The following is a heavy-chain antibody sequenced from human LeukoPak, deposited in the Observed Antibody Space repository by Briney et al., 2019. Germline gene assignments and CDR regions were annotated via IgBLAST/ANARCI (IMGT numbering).Heavy chain of an antibody. Sequence: PGGSLRLSCAASGFTFSSYWMSWVRQAPGKGLEWVANIKEEGSEKYYVDSVKGRFTISRDNAKNSLYLQMNSLRAEDTALFYCARDDNALIVGAASLIYWGQGTLVTVSS. V-gene: IGHV3-7*05. CDR2: IKEEGSEK. CDR3: ARDDNALIVGAASLIY. CDR1: GFTFSSYW. D-gene: IGHD1-26*01. J-gene: IGHJ4*02.